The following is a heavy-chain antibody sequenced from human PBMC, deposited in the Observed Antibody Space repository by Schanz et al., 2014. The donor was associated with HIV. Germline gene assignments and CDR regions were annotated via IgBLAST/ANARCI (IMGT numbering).Heavy chain of an antibody. CDR1: GFTFTDNY. Sequence: GRLGEAGGGLGKPGGALRLSCAASGFTFTDNYMSWVRQAPGKGLEWLSYTRVNGATREYADSVKGRFTISRDNSKNTLYLQMNSLRPEDTAVYYCAKDKSRHTYSSSSIFDPWGQGTLVTVSS. V-gene: IGHV3-11*01. J-gene: IGHJ5*02. D-gene: IGHD6-13*01. CDR3: AKDKSRHTYSSSSIFDP. CDR2: TRVNGATR.